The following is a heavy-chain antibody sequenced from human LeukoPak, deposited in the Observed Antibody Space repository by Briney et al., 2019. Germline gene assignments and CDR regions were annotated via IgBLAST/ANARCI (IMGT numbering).Heavy chain of an antibody. V-gene: IGHV1-2*02. CDR1: GYTFTGYY. CDR3: ARGIVVALYYYYMDV. J-gene: IGHJ6*03. D-gene: IGHD2-2*01. CDR2: INPNSGGT. Sequence: ASVKISCKASGYTFTGYYMHWVRQAPGQGLEWMGWINPNSGGTNYAQKFQGRVTMTRDTSISTAYMELSRLRSDDTAVYYCARGIVVALYYYYMDVWGKGTTVTVSS.